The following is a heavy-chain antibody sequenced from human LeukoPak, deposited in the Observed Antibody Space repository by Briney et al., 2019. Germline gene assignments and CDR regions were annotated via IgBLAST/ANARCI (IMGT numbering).Heavy chain of an antibody. D-gene: IGHD2-2*01. Sequence: PGGSLRLSCAASGFTFSSYAMSWVRQAPGKGLEWASAISGSGGSTYYADSVKGRFTISRDNFKNTLYLQMNSLRAEDTAVYYCAKVIDIVVVPAANFDYWGQGTLVTVSS. CDR1: GFTFSSYA. V-gene: IGHV3-23*01. CDR2: ISGSGGST. J-gene: IGHJ4*02. CDR3: AKVIDIVVVPAANFDY.